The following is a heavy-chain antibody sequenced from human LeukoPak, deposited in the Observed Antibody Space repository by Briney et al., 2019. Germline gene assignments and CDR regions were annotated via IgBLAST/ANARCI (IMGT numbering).Heavy chain of an antibody. J-gene: IGHJ6*02. CDR1: GFTFSNYS. V-gene: IGHV3-21*01. CDR2: ISSSSSYI. CDR3: ARDPSYDILTTYYYGMDV. Sequence: PGGSLRLSCAASGFTFSNYSMNWVRQAPGKGLEWVSSISSSSSYIYYADSVKGRFTISRDNAKNSLYLQMNSLRAQDTAVYYCARDPSYDILTTYYYGMDVWGQGTTVTVSS. D-gene: IGHD3-9*01.